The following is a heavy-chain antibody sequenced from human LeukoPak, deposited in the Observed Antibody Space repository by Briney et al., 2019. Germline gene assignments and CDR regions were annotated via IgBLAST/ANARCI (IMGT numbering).Heavy chain of an antibody. CDR3: ATNYYGSGSYYFFDY. D-gene: IGHD3-10*01. CDR2: IIPIFGTA. V-gene: IGHV1-69*05. J-gene: IGHJ4*02. Sequence: ASVKVSCKASGGTFSSYAISWVRQAPGQGLEWMGGIIPIFGTANYAQKFQGRVTITTDESTSTAYMELSSLRSEDTAVYYCATNYYGSGSYYFFDYWGQGTLVTVSS. CDR1: GGTFSSYA.